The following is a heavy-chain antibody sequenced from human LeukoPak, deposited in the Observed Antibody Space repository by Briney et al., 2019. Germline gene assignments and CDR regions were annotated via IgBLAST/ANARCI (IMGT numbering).Heavy chain of an antibody. Sequence: SETLSLTCTVSGGSISSYYWRWIRQPPGKGLEWIGYIYYSGSTKYNPSLKSRVTISVDTSKNQFSLKLSSVTAADTAVYYCARHLPKWGWDYWGQGTLVTVSS. CDR1: GGSISSYY. CDR2: IYYSGST. J-gene: IGHJ4*02. CDR3: ARHLPKWGWDY. V-gene: IGHV4-59*08. D-gene: IGHD1-26*01.